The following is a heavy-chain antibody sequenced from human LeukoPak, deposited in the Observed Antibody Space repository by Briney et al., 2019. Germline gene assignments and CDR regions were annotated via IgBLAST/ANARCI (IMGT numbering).Heavy chain of an antibody. V-gene: IGHV5-51*01. D-gene: IGHD1-26*01. Sequence: GESLKISCKGSGYSFTSYWIGWVRQMPGKGLEWMGIIYPGDSDTRYSPSFQGQVTISADKSISTAYLQWSSLKASDTAMYYCARQPLPMGASGWFDPWGQGTLVTVSS. CDR1: GYSFTSYW. CDR2: IYPGDSDT. J-gene: IGHJ5*02. CDR3: ARQPLPMGASGWFDP.